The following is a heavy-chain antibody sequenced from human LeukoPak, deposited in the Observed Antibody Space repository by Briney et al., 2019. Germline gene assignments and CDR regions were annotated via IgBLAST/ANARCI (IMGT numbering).Heavy chain of an antibody. Sequence: SETLSLTFTVSGGSLGTYIWSWIRQPPGKGLEWIAYIYHTGSTNYSPSLKGRVTISSDTSKNQFSLELNSVTAADTAVYYCVRLSVVSPHRYFDLWGRGTLVTVSS. J-gene: IGHJ2*01. CDR1: GGSLGTYI. D-gene: IGHD4-23*01. CDR3: VRLSVVSPHRYFDL. CDR2: IYHTGST. V-gene: IGHV4-59*08.